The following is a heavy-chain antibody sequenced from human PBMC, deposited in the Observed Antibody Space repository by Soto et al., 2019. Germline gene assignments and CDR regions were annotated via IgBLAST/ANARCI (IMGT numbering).Heavy chain of an antibody. CDR1: GFTLSRYW. V-gene: IGHV3-7*05. Sequence: GGALRHSCAASGFTLSRYWMSWVRQAPGKGLEWVANIKQDGREEYYVDSVKGRFTISRDNAKNSLYLQMNSLRAEDTALFYCGSGRGSYHFWGPGTLVTVFS. CDR2: IKQDGREE. J-gene: IGHJ4*02. CDR3: GSGRGSYHF. D-gene: IGHD3-16*02.